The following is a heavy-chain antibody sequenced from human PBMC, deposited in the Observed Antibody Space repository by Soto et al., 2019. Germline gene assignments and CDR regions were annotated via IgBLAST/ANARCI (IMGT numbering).Heavy chain of an antibody. V-gene: IGHV4-31*03. J-gene: IGHJ6*02. CDR2: IYYSGST. Sequence: PSATLSLTCTVSGGSISSGGYYWSWIRHHPGKGLHWIGYIYYSGSTYYNPSLKSRVTISVDTSKNQFSLKLSSVTAADTAVYYCARVGEYSSSSGYYYYYGMDVWGQGTTVTVSS. CDR1: GGSISSGGYY. CDR3: ARVGEYSSSSGYYYYYGMDV. D-gene: IGHD6-6*01.